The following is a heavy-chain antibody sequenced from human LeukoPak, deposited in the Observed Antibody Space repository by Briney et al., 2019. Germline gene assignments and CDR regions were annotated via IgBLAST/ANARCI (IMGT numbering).Heavy chain of an antibody. CDR1: GGSISSSSYY. CDR3: ARVLGGYFGSRVYYYYYYMDV. V-gene: IGHV4-39*07. J-gene: IGHJ6*03. D-gene: IGHD2-2*01. CDR2: IYYSGST. Sequence: SETLSLTCTVSGGSISSSSYYWGWIRQPPGKGLEWIGSIYYSGSTYYNPSLKSRVTISVDTSKNQFSLKLSSVTAADTAVYYRARVLGGYFGSRVYYYYYYMDVWGKGTTVTVSS.